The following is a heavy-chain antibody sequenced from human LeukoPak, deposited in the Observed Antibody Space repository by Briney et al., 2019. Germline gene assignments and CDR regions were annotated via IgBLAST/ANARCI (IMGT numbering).Heavy chain of an antibody. D-gene: IGHD4-11*01. CDR2: ISSSSSYI. CDR3: ARGYSNYGYAFDI. J-gene: IGHJ3*02. Sequence: GGSLRLSCAASGFTFSHAWMSWVRQAPGKGLEWVSSISSSSSYIYYVETVKGRFTISRDNARNSLYLQMNSLRAEDTAVYYCARGYSNYGYAFDIWGQGTMVTVSS. V-gene: IGHV3-21*01. CDR1: GFTFSHAW.